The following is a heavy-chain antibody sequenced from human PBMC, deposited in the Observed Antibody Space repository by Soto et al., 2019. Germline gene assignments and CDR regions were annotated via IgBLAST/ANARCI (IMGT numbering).Heavy chain of an antibody. CDR2: VSGSGDSR. V-gene: IGHV3-23*01. D-gene: IGHD6-19*01. CDR3: ARDRDGSGWNDH. CDR1: GFTFSSYA. J-gene: IGHJ5*02. Sequence: GGSLRLSCAASGFTFSSYAMRWVRQAPGKGLEWVSGVSGSGDSRNYADAVKGRFTISRDNSKNTFYLEMNRQRAEDTAVYYCARDRDGSGWNDHWGQGTLVTVSS.